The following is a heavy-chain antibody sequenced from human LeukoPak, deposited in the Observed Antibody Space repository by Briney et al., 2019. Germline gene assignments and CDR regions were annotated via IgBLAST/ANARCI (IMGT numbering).Heavy chain of an antibody. CDR1: GFTFSGYE. V-gene: IGHV3-48*03. D-gene: IGHD3-22*01. Sequence: GGSLRLSCAASGFTFSGYEMNWVRQAPGKGLEWVLYISISGTTMLYADSVKGRFTISRDNSRTSLYLQMSSLRAEDTAVYYCARGGSSGYHYNAFDIWGLGTMVTVSS. J-gene: IGHJ3*02. CDR2: ISISGTTM. CDR3: ARGGSSGYHYNAFDI.